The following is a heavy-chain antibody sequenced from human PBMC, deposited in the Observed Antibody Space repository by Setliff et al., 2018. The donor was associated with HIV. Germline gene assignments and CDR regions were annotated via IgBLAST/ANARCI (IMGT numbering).Heavy chain of an antibody. J-gene: IGHJ4*02. V-gene: IGHV4-59*01. CDR1: GGSFSGYY. CDR2: IYIYNSGST. Sequence: TSETLSLTCSVSGGSFSGYYWSWIRQPPGNGLEWIGYIYIYNSGSTNYNPSLTRRVTISADTSRNQFSLQLTSVTAAATAIYYCARGVNFDYWGQGTQVTVSS. CDR3: ARGVNFDY. D-gene: IGHD3-3*01.